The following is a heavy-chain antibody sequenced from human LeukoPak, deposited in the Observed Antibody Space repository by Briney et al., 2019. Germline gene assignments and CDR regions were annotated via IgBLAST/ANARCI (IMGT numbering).Heavy chain of an antibody. CDR3: ARAQRSRGYSSSTSCSLGFDY. V-gene: IGHV4-31*03. Sequence: SETLSLTCTVSGGSISSGGYYWSWIRQHPGKGLEWIGYIYYSGSTYYNPSLKSRVTISVDTSKNQFSLKLSSVTAADTAVYYCARAQRSRGYSSSTSCSLGFDYWGQGTLVTVSS. CDR1: GGSISSGGYY. D-gene: IGHD2-2*01. CDR2: IYYSGST. J-gene: IGHJ4*02.